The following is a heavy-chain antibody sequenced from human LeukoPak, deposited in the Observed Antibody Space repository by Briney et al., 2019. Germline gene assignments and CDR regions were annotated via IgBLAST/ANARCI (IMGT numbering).Heavy chain of an antibody. D-gene: IGHD6-13*01. J-gene: IGHJ4*02. CDR1: GFTFSSYG. Sequence: GGSLRLSCAASGFTFSSYGMSWVRQAPGKGLEWVSAISGSGGSAYYADSVKGRFTISRDNSKNTLYLQMNSLRAEDTAVYYCAKREAAAGFDYWGQGTLVTVSS. CDR2: ISGSGGSA. CDR3: AKREAAAGFDY. V-gene: IGHV3-23*01.